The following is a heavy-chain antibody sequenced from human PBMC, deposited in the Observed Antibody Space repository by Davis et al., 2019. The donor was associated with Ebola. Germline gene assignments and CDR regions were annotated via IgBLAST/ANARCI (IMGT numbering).Heavy chain of an antibody. Sequence: PSETLSLTCTVSGGSISSGDYYWSWIRQPPGKGLEWIGYIYYSGSTYYNPSLKSRVTISVDTSKNQFSLKLSSVTAADTAVYYCARGGYYDFWSGYYWLDYWGQGTLVTVSS. V-gene: IGHV4-30-4*01. D-gene: IGHD3-3*01. CDR1: GGSISSGDYY. CDR3: ARGGYYDFWSGYYWLDY. J-gene: IGHJ4*02. CDR2: IYYSGST.